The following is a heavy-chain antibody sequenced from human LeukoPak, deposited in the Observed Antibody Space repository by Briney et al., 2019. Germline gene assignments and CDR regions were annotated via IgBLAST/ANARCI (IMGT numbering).Heavy chain of an antibody. V-gene: IGHV5-51*01. D-gene: IGHD3-22*01. CDR1: GYSFNNYW. CDR2: IYPGNSDT. CDR3: ARLDSSGYYYGPRDAFDI. J-gene: IGHJ3*02. Sequence: GESLKISCKGSGYSFNNYWIGWVRHMPGKGLEWMGIIYPGNSDTRYSPSFQGQVTMSADKSISTAYLQWSSLKASDTAMYYCARLDSSGYYYGPRDAFDIWGQGTMVTVSS.